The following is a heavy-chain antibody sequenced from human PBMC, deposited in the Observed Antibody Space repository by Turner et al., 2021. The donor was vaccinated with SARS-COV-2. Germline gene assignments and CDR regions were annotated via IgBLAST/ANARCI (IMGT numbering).Heavy chain of an antibody. V-gene: IGHV4-59*01. J-gene: IGHJ5*01. D-gene: IGHD3-3*01. CDR1: GGSISSDF. CDR3: ARELRFNWLDS. CDR2: NYYRGST. Sequence: QVQLQESGPGLVKPSETLSLTCTVSGGSISSDFWSWIRQPPGKGLEWIGYNYYRGSTNYNPSLKSRVTMSVDTSKNQFSLKLRSVTAADTAVYYCARELRFNWLDSWGQGTLVTVSS.